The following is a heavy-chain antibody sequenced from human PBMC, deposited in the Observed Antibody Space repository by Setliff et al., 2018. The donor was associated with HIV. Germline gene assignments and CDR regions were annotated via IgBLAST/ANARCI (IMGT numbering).Heavy chain of an antibody. CDR1: GYTFTSYY. J-gene: IGHJ4*02. CDR2: INPSGGST. Sequence: ASVKVSCKASGYTFTSYYMHWVRQAPGQGLEWMGIINPSGGSTSYAQKFQGRVTMTRDTSTSTVYMELSSLRSEDTAVYYCAREVVVVTGHGYLFDYWGQGTLVTVSS. V-gene: IGHV1-46*01. CDR3: AREVVVVTGHGYLFDY. D-gene: IGHD2-21*02.